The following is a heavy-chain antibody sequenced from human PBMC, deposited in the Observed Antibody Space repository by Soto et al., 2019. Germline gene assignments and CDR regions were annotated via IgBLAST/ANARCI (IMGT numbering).Heavy chain of an antibody. J-gene: IGHJ6*02. V-gene: IGHV1-69*06. CDR3: ARADTIFGVVIRDYYYYYGMDV. Sequence: ASVKVSCKASGGTFSSYAISWVRQAPGQGLEWMGGIIPIFGTANYAQKFQGRVTITADKSTSTAYMELSSLRSEDTAVYYCARADTIFGVVIRDYYYYYGMDVWGQGTTVTVS. CDR2: IIPIFGTA. D-gene: IGHD3-3*01. CDR1: GGTFSSYA.